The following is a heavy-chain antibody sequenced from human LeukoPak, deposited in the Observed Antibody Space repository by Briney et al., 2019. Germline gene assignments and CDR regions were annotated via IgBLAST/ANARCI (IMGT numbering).Heavy chain of an antibody. J-gene: IGHJ4*02. CDR2: IYTSGST. D-gene: IGHD1-26*01. CDR1: GGSMTSYY. V-gene: IGHV4-4*07. CDR3: ARVPSGYRGYYFDY. Sequence: PSETLFLTCPVSGGSMTSYYWTWIRQPAGKGLEWIGHIYTSGSTNYNPSHKSRVTMSVDTSKNQFSLNLSSVTAADTAVYYCARVPSGYRGYYFDYWGQGILVTVSS.